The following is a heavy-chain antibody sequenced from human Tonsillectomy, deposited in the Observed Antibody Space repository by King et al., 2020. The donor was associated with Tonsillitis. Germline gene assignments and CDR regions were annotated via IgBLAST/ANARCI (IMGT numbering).Heavy chain of an antibody. CDR2: ISTNGINT. CDR1: GFTFSSFG. D-gene: IGHD6-19*01. Sequence: VQLVESGGDLVQPGGSLRLSCSASGFTFSSFGMHWVRQAPGMGLQFVSAISTNGINTYYADSVKGRFTISRDNSKNTLYLQMSSLRPEDTAVYYCVKVREYSSGREDYLDCWGQGTLVTVSS. V-gene: IGHV3-64D*06. J-gene: IGHJ4*02. CDR3: VKVREYSSGREDYLDC.